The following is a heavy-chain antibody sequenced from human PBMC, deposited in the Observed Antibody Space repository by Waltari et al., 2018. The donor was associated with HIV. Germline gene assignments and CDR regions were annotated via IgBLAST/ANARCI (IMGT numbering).Heavy chain of an antibody. V-gene: IGHV1-8*01. CDR1: GYTFTSYD. CDR2: MNPNSGNT. J-gene: IGHJ4*02. D-gene: IGHD1-26*01. Sequence: QVQLVQSGAEVKKPGASVKVSCKASGYTFTSYDINWVRQATGQGLEWMGWMNPNSGNTGYAQKFQGRVTMTRNTSISTAYMELSSLRSEDTAVYYCARGLPVSGSPYSPPFYWGQGTLVTVSS. CDR3: ARGLPVSGSPYSPPFY.